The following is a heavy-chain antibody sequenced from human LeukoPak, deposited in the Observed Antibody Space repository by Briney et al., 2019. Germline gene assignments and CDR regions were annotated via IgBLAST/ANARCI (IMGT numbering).Heavy chain of an antibody. CDR1: GGSISSYY. Sequence: SQTLSLTCTVSGGSISSYYWSWIRQSPGKGLEWIGHIYSSGSTNYNPSLKSRVTISIDTSKNQFSLKLSSVTAADTAVYYCARAGYSYGRGWFDPWGQGTLVTVS. CDR2: IYSSGST. J-gene: IGHJ5*02. D-gene: IGHD5-18*01. CDR3: ARAGYSYGRGWFDP. V-gene: IGHV4-59*08.